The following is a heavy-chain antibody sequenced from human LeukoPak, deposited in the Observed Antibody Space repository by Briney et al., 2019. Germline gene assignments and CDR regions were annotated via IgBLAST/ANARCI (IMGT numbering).Heavy chain of an antibody. CDR1: GGSFSGYY. Sequence: PSETLSLTCAVYGGSFSGYYWSWIRQPPGKGLEWMGEINHSGSTNYNPSLKSRVTISVDTSKNQFSLKLSSVTAADTAVYYCARERESSGYIYWGQGTLVTVSS. CDR3: ARERESSGYIY. CDR2: INHSGST. J-gene: IGHJ4*02. V-gene: IGHV4-34*01. D-gene: IGHD3-22*01.